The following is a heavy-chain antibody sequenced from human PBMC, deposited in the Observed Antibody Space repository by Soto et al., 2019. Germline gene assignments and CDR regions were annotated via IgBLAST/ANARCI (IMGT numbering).Heavy chain of an antibody. V-gene: IGHV4-39*01. Sequence: QLQLQESGPGLVKPSETLSLTCTVSGGSISSTNYFWGWIRQPPGKGLEWIGNIYYSGNTYPNPSLKSRVTISVDTSKNQFSLKLNSVTAADTAVYYCARWAVSGSQRFDYWGQGTLVTVSS. CDR2: IYYSGNT. D-gene: IGHD6-19*01. J-gene: IGHJ4*02. CDR3: ARWAVSGSQRFDY. CDR1: GGSISSTNYF.